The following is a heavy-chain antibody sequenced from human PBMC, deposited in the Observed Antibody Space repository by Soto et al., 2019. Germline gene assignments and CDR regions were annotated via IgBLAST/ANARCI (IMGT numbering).Heavy chain of an antibody. CDR1: GGSISSGGYY. Sequence: PSETLSLTCTVSGGSISSGGYYWSWIRQHPGKGLEWIGYIYYSGSTYYNPSLKSRVTISVDTSKNQFSLKLSSVTAADTAVYYFARSRAGGQQLAKVGFYDYWGQGTLVTVSS. CDR2: IYYSGST. V-gene: IGHV4-31*03. J-gene: IGHJ4*02. D-gene: IGHD6-13*01. CDR3: ARSRAGGQQLAKVGFYDY.